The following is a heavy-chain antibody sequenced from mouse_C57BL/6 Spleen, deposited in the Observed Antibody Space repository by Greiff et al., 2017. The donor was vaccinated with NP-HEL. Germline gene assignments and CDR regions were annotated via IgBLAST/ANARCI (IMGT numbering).Heavy chain of an antibody. J-gene: IGHJ3*01. V-gene: IGHV14-4*01. CDR3: TPWGPWFAY. CDR1: GFNIKDDY. Sequence: EVHLVESGAELVRPGASVKLSCTASGFNIKDDYMHWVKQRPEQGLEWIGWIDPENGDTEYASKFQGKATITADTSSNTAYLQLSSLTSEDTAVYYCTPWGPWFAYWGQGTLVTVSA. CDR2: IDPENGDT.